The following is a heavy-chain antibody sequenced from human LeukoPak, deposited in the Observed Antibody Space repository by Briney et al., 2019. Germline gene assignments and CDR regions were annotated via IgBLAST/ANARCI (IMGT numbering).Heavy chain of an antibody. CDR3: ARDFSWTGGYFDY. Sequence: GGSLRLSCAASEFTFSRYWMSWVRQAPGKGLEWVANIRQDGSEKYYVDSAKGRFTISRDNAKNSLYLQMNSLRAEDTAVYYCARDFSWTGGYFDYWGQGTLVTVSS. CDR2: IRQDGSEK. CDR1: EFTFSRYW. V-gene: IGHV3-7*01. J-gene: IGHJ4*02. D-gene: IGHD1-14*01.